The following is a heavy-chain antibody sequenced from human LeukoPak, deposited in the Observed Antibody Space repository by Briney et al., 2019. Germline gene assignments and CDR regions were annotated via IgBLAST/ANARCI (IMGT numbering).Heavy chain of an antibody. CDR1: GGSFSGYY. D-gene: IGHD3-10*01. CDR2: INHSGST. V-gene: IGHV4-34*01. J-gene: IGHJ5*02. Sequence: SSETLSLTCAVYGGSFSGYYWSWIRQPPGKGLEWIGEINHSGSTNYNPSLKSRVTISVDTSKNQLSLKLSSVTAADTAVYYCARGQPLWFGELRHWFDPWGQGTLVTVSS. CDR3: ARGQPLWFGELRHWFDP.